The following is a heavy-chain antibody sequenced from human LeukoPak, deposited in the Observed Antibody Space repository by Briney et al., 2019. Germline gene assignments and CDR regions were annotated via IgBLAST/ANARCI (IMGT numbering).Heavy chain of an antibody. CDR3: ARDVGSWNDAGY. J-gene: IGHJ4*02. V-gene: IGHV1-69*04. CDR2: IIPILGIA. Sequence: SVKVSCKASGYTFTSYYMHWVRQAPGQGLEWMGRIIPILGIANYAQKFQGRVTITADKSTSTAYMELSSLRSEDTAVYYCARDVGSWNDAGYWGQGTLVTVSS. CDR1: GYTFTSYY. D-gene: IGHD1-1*01.